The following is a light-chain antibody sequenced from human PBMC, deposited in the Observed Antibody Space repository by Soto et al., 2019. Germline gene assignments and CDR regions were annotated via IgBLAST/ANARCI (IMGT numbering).Light chain of an antibody. J-gene: IGLJ2*01. CDR1: SSDVGTYNL. V-gene: IGLV2-23*01. CDR3: CSYAPSRTLP. Sequence: QSVLTQPASGSGCPGGSFTIYYTRTSSDVGTYNLVTWYQQHPGRVPKLILYEGNKRPSGVSSRFSASKSGNTASLTISGLQAEDEADYFCCSYAPSRTLPFGGGTKVTVL. CDR2: EGN.